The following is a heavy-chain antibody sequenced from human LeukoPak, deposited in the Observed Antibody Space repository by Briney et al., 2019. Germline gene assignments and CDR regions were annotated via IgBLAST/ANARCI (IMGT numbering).Heavy chain of an antibody. Sequence: SETLSLTCTVSGGSISSYYWSWIRQPPGKGLEWIGYIYYSGSTNYNPSLKSRVTISVDTSKNQFSLKLSSVIAADTAVYYCARKATTGPTKAAFDIWGQGTMVTVSS. V-gene: IGHV4-59*01. CDR2: IYYSGST. J-gene: IGHJ3*02. D-gene: IGHD4-17*01. CDR1: GGSISSYY. CDR3: ARKATTGPTKAAFDI.